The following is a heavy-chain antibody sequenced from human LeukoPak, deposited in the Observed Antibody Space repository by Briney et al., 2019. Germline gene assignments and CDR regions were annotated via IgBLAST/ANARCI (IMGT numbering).Heavy chain of an antibody. J-gene: IGHJ4*02. V-gene: IGHV3-48*03. Sequence: GGSLRPSCAASGFTFSSYEMNWVRQAPGKGLEWVSYISSSGSTIYYADPVKGRFTISRDNAKNSLYLQMNSLRAEDTAVYYCASDAEYCSGGSCYRGNFDYWGQGTLVTVSS. CDR1: GFTFSSYE. CDR3: ASDAEYCSGGSCYRGNFDY. CDR2: ISSSGSTI. D-gene: IGHD2-15*01.